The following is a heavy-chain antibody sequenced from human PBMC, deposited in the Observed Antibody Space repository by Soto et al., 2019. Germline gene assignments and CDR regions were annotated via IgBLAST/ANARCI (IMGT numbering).Heavy chain of an antibody. V-gene: IGHV1-69*06. CDR2: IIPISGTA. CDR3: ARDLAAAGL. CDR1: GGSFSSYT. J-gene: IGHJ4*02. Sequence: SVKVSCKASGGSFSSYTISWVRQAPGPGLEWMGGIIPISGTAHYAQRFQGRVTLTVDTSTSTAYMELSSLKSEDTAVYYCARDLAAAGLWGQGTLVTVSS. D-gene: IGHD6-13*01.